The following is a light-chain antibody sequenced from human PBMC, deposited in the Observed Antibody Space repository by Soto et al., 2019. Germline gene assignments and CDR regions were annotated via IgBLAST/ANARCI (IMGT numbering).Light chain of an antibody. Sequence: QAVVTQPPSASGTPGQRVTISCSGSSSNIGSNSVNWYQQLPGTAPKLLIYSTNQRPSGVPDRFSGSKSDTSASLAISGLQSEDEADYYCAAWDASLNGEVVFGGGTKLTVL. J-gene: IGLJ2*01. CDR1: SSNIGSNS. CDR2: STN. V-gene: IGLV1-44*01. CDR3: AAWDASLNGEVV.